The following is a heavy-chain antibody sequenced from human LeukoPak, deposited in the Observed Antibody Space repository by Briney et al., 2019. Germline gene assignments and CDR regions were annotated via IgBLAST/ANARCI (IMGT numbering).Heavy chain of an antibody. CDR2: IKQDGSEE. D-gene: IGHD6-6*01. J-gene: IGHJ6*02. CDR1: GFTFSSYW. Sequence: GGSLRLSCAASGFTFSSYWMSWVRQAPGAGREWVANIKQDGSEEVYVDSVKGRFTISRDNAKNSLCLQMNTLRAEDTAVYYCARDPSSSTWSYGMDVWGQGTTVTVSS. CDR3: ARDPSSSTWSYGMDV. V-gene: IGHV3-7*05.